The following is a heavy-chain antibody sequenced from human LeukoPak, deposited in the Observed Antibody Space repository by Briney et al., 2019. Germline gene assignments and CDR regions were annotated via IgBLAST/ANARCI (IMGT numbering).Heavy chain of an antibody. CDR1: GGSISSGGFS. CDR3: ARRAVPGMDV. J-gene: IGHJ6*02. D-gene: IGHD3-10*02. Sequence: KPSQTLSLTCAVSGGSISSGGFSWNWIRQPPGKGLEWIGYIYQSGTTYYNPSLRSRVTISVDRPKNQFSLKLSSVTAADTAVYYCARRAVPGMDVWGQGTTVTV. V-gene: IGHV4-30-2*01. CDR2: IYQSGTT.